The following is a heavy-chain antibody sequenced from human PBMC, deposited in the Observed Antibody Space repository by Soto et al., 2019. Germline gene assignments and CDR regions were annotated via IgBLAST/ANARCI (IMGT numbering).Heavy chain of an antibody. CDR2: VNHSGST. CDR1: GGSFSSYY. CDR3: TRGRYSSGWRDYYYFGLDV. J-gene: IGHJ6*02. D-gene: IGHD6-19*01. Sequence: NPSETLSLTCAVYGGSFSSYYWNLIRQSPGKGLEWIGEVNHSGSTNYNPSLKSRVTLSVDTSKNQFSLRLTSVTAADTGIYYCTRGRYSSGWRDYYYFGLDVWGQGTTVTVSS. V-gene: IGHV4-34*01.